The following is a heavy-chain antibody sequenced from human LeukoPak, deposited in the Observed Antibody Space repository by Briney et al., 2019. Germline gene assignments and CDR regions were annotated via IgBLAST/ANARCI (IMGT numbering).Heavy chain of an antibody. D-gene: IGHD1-1*01. J-gene: IGHJ4*02. Sequence: KPGGSLRLSCAASGFTFSTSAMNWVRQAPGRGLEWVSSISPTGGAICYADSLRGRFTISRDNAKNSLYLQMNSLRAEDTALYFCASGIRERGFDYWDQGTLVTVSS. CDR3: ASGIRERGFDY. V-gene: IGHV3-21*01. CDR2: ISPTGGAI. CDR1: GFTFSTSA.